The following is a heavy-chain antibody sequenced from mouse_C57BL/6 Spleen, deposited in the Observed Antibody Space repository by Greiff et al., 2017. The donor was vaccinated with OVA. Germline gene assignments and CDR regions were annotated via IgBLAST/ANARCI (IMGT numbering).Heavy chain of an antibody. CDR3: ARGGDYDYDAYAMDY. Sequence: EVMLVESGGGLVKPGWSLKLSCAASGFTFSSYAMSWVRQTPEKRLEWVATISDGGSYTYYPDNVKGRFTISRDNAKNNLYLQMSHLKSEDTAMYYCARGGDYDYDAYAMDYWGQGTSVTVSS. CDR2: ISDGGSYT. J-gene: IGHJ4*01. CDR1: GFTFSSYA. D-gene: IGHD2-4*01. V-gene: IGHV5-4*03.